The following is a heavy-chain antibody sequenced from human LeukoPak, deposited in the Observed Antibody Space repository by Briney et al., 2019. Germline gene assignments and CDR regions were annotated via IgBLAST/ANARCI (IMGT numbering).Heavy chain of an antibody. CDR3: ARVSGGVFED. V-gene: IGHV6-1*01. CDR2: TYYRSKWST. CDR1: GDSVSSNTVT. J-gene: IGHJ4*02. D-gene: IGHD2-8*01. Sequence: SQTLSLTCAISGDSVSSNTVTLNWIRQSPSKGLEWLGRTYYRSKWSTDYSESVKRRITINPDKSKTQFSLHLNSVSPEDTAVYYCARVSGGVFEDWGQGILVSVSS.